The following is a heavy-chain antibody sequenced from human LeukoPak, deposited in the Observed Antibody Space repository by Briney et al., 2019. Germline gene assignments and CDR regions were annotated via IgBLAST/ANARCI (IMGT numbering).Heavy chain of an antibody. J-gene: IGHJ4*02. V-gene: IGHV4-59*01. CDR1: GGSISSYY. D-gene: IGHD3-10*01. Sequence: PSETLSLTCTVSGGSISSYYWSWIRQPPGKGLEWIGYIYYSGSTNYNPSLKSRVTISVDTSKNQFSLKLSSVTAADTAVYYCARTYYYGSGSYYNVNYFDYWGQGTLVTVSS. CDR3: ARTYYYGSGSYYNVNYFDY. CDR2: IYYSGST.